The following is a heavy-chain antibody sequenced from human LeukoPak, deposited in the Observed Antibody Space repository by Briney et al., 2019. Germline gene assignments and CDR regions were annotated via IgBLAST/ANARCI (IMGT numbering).Heavy chain of an antibody. CDR1: RFTFNNYT. D-gene: IGHD2-15*01. CDR3: ARDRECKDYTGDTYYSGIFDY. J-gene: IGHJ4*02. V-gene: IGHV3-30*04. CDR2: ISFDGSNK. Sequence: GRSLRLSCAASRFTFNNYTIHWVRQAPGKGLEWVAIISFDGSNKHYADSVKGRFTISRDNSKNTVSLQMSSLRAEDTAVYYCARDRECKDYTGDTYYSGIFDYWGQGTLVTVSS.